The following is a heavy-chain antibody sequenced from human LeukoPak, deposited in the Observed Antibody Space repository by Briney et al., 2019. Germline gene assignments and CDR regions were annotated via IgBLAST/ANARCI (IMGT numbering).Heavy chain of an antibody. CDR3: ARDMSSGSPA. CDR1: GYTFTSYG. J-gene: IGHJ5*02. Sequence: ASVKVSCKASGYTFTSYGISWVRQAPGQGLEWMAWISAYNDNTNYAQKLQGRVTMTRDTSISTAYMELSRLRSDDTAVYYCARDMSSGSPAWGQGTLVTVSS. CDR2: ISAYNDNT. V-gene: IGHV1-18*01. D-gene: IGHD3-22*01.